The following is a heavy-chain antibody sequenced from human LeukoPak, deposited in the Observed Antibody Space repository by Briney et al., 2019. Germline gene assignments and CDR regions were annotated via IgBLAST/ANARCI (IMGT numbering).Heavy chain of an antibody. J-gene: IGHJ6*02. CDR2: FDPEDGET. D-gene: IGHD4-17*01. Sequence: ASVTVSCKVSGYTLTELSMHWVRQAPGKGLEWMGGFDPEDGETIYAQKFQGRVTMTEDTSTDTAYMELSSLRSEDTAVYYCATASMTTVTTVDYYYYGMDVWGQGTTVTVSS. CDR3: ATASMTTVTTVDYYYYGMDV. V-gene: IGHV1-24*01. CDR1: GYTLTELS.